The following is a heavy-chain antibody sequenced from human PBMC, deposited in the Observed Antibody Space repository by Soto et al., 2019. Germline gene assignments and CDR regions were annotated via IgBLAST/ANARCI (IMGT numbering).Heavy chain of an antibody. V-gene: IGHV3-7*01. CDR2: IKQEGSEK. J-gene: IGHJ5*01. D-gene: IGHD6-25*01. CDR1: GLTFGSYW. Sequence: GGSLRLSCAASGLTFGSYWMSWVRQAPGKGLEWVANIKQEGSEKYYLDSVKGRFTISRDNAKNSLFLQMNSLRAEDTAIYYCAREAASGDWYDSSGRGXLVT. CDR3: AREAASGDWYDS.